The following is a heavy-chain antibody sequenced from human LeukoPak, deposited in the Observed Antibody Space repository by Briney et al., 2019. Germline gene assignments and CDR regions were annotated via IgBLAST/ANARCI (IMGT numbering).Heavy chain of an antibody. CDR1: GYTLTEFS. CDR2: FDPEDGET. J-gene: IGHJ1*01. D-gene: IGHD1-26*01. Sequence: ASEKISCKVSGYTLTEFSMHWVRQAPGKGLEWRGGFDPEDGETIYAQKLQGRVTMTEDTSTDTAYMELSSLRSEDTAVYYCATDSGSYYAEYFQHCGQGTLVTVSS. CDR3: ATDSGSYYAEYFQH. V-gene: IGHV1-24*01.